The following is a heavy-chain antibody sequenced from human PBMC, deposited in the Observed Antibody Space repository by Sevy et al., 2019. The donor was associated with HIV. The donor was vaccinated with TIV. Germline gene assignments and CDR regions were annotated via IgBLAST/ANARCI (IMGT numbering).Heavy chain of an antibody. Sequence: GGSLRLSCITSGFRFSDYALTWLRQAPGKGLEWVGFIRSKTFCGTTEYAASVKGRFTSSRDESKSIAYLEMNSLKTEDTAIYYCTRLRGTISAYYYFGMDVWGQGATVTVSS. CDR1: GFRFSDYA. CDR3: TRLRGTISAYYYFGMDV. V-gene: IGHV3-49*03. CDR2: IRSKTFCGTT. D-gene: IGHD3-9*01. J-gene: IGHJ6*02.